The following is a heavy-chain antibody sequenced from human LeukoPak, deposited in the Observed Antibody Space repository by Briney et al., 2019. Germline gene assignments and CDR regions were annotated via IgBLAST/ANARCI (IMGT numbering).Heavy chain of an antibody. V-gene: IGHV3-74*01. CDR3: ARTSRSSAFDI. CDR1: GFTFSSYW. CDR2: INSDGSST. J-gene: IGHJ3*02. Sequence: PGGSMRLSCAAAGFTFSSYWMHWVRQAPGKGLVWVSRINSDGSSTRYEDSVKGRFTISRDNAKNTLYLQMNSLRAEDTAVYYCARTSRSSAFDIWGQGTIVTVSS.